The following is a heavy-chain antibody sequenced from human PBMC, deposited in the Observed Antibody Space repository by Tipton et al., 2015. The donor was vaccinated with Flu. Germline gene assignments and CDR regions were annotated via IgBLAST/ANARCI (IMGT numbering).Heavy chain of an antibody. CDR3: ARISPDTYGYCRGTNCFWVDP. Sequence: LRLSCSVSRGSIRGYVWTWIRQPPGRGLQWMGYIYDTGSTYYNPALKGRVTMSVDPSKNQFSLKLSSVIVADTAVYYCARISPDTYGYCRGTNCFWVDPWGQGTLVTVSS. D-gene: IGHD2-2*01. J-gene: IGHJ5*02. CDR2: IYDTGST. V-gene: IGHV4-59*12. CDR1: RGSIRGYV.